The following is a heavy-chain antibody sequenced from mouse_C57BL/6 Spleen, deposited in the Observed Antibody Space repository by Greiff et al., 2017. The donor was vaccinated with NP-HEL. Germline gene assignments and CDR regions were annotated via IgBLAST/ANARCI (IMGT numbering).Heavy chain of an antibody. V-gene: IGHV1-82*01. CDR2: IYPGDGDT. CDR3: ARGLYYGSSYDAMDY. Sequence: QVQLQQSGPELVNPGASVKISCKASGYAFSSSWMNWVKQRPGKGLEWIGRIYPGDGDTNYNGKFKGKATLTADKSSSTAYMQLSSLTSEDSAVYFCARGLYYGSSYDAMDYWGQGTSVTVSS. J-gene: IGHJ4*01. D-gene: IGHD1-1*01. CDR1: GYAFSSSW.